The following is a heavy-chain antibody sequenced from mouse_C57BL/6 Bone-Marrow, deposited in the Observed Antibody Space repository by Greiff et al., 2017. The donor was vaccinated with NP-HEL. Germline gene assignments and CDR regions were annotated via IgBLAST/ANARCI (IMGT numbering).Heavy chain of an antibody. D-gene: IGHD2-4*01. CDR3: AIYDYDGGPSYAMDY. V-gene: IGHV1-82*01. J-gene: IGHJ4*01. Sequence: QVQLQQSGPELVKPGASVKISCKASGYAFSSSWMNWVKQRPGQGLEWIGRIYPGDGDTNYNGKFKGKATLHADKSSSTAYIEPSSLTSEDSAVYSCAIYDYDGGPSYAMDYWGQGTSVTVSS. CDR2: IYPGDGDT. CDR1: GYAFSSSW.